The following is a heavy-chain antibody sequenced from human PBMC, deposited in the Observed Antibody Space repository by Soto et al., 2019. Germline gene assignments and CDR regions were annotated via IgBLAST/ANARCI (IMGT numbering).Heavy chain of an antibody. V-gene: IGHV3-23*01. J-gene: IGHJ4*02. CDR2: ISGSGGST. CDR3: AKWVAYSYGHYDY. CDR1: GFTFSSYA. D-gene: IGHD5-18*01. Sequence: EVQLLEAGGGLVQPGGSLRLSCAASGFTFSSYAMSWVRQAPGKGLEWVSAISGSGGSTYDAASVKGRFTIPRDNSKNPMYLQMNRLSTEDPAVYYCAKWVAYSYGHYDYRGPGTLVPVSS.